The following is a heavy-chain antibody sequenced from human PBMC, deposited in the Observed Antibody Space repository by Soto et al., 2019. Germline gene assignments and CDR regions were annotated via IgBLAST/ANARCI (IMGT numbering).Heavy chain of an antibody. Sequence: ASVKVSCKASGYTFTSYGISWVRQAPGQGLEWMGWISAYNGNTNYAQKLQGRVTMTTDTSTSTAYMELRSLRSDDTAVYYCARMGGGYQLLYGGCYYYGMDVWGQGTTVTVSS. D-gene: IGHD2-2*02. J-gene: IGHJ6*02. CDR1: GYTFTSYG. V-gene: IGHV1-18*04. CDR2: ISAYNGNT. CDR3: ARMGGGYQLLYGGCYYYGMDV.